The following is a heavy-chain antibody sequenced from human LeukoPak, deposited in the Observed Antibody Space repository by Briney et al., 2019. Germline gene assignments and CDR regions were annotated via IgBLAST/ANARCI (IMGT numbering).Heavy chain of an antibody. J-gene: IGHJ3*02. CDR2: IYCSGST. V-gene: IGHV4-31*03. CDR1: GGSISSGGYY. Sequence: PSETLSLTCTVSGGSISSGGYYWSWIRQHPGKGLEWIGYIYCSGSTYYNPSLKSRVTISVDTSKNQFSLKLSSVTAADTAVYYCARDTNTGDAFDIWGQGTMVTVSS. D-gene: IGHD1-14*01. CDR3: ARDTNTGDAFDI.